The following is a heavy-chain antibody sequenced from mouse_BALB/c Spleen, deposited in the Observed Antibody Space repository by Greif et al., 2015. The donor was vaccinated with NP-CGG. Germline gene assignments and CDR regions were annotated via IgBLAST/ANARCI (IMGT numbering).Heavy chain of an antibody. CDR2: ISSGSSTI. CDR1: GFTFSSFG. V-gene: IGHV5-17*02. J-gene: IGHJ2*01. Sequence: EVMLVESGGGLVQPGGSRKLSCAASGFTFSSFGMHWVRQAPEKGLEWVAYISSGSSTIYYADTVKGRFTISRDNPKNTLFLQMTSLRSEDTAMYYCARSDYLFDYWGQGTTLTVSS. D-gene: IGHD2-4*01. CDR3: ARSDYLFDY.